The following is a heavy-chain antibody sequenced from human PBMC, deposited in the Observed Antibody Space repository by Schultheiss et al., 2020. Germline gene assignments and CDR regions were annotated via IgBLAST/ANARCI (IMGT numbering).Heavy chain of an antibody. Sequence: SETLSLTCTVSGGSISSGGYYWSWIRQHPGKGLEWIGYIYYSGSTYYNPSLKSRVTISVDTSKNQFSLKLSSVTAADTAVYYCATSGSYDYYYYYMDVWGTGNTVNVYS. CDR1: GGSISSGGYY. CDR2: IYYSGST. V-gene: IGHV4-31*03. D-gene: IGHD1-26*01. J-gene: IGHJ6*03. CDR3: ATSGSYDYYYYYMDV.